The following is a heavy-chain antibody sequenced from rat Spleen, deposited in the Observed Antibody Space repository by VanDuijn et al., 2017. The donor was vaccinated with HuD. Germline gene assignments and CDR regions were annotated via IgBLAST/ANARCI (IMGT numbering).Heavy chain of an antibody. J-gene: IGHJ4*01. CDR1: RFSLTGNN. Sequence: QVQLKESGPGLVQPSQTLSLTCTVSRFSLTGNNVHWVRQPPGKGLEWMGRMRYDGDTYYNSALKSRLSISRDTSKNQVFLKLNSLQTDDTAIYYCTRSPYNNYVMDAWGQGASVTVSS. CDR2: MRYDGDT. D-gene: IGHD1-10*01. V-gene: IGHV2S30*01. CDR3: TRSPYNNYVMDA.